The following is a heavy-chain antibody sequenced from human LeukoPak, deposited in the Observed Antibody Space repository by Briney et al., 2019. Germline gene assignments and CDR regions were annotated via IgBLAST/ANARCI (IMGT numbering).Heavy chain of an antibody. CDR2: IRYDGSNK. D-gene: IGHD5-18*01. CDR1: GFTFSSYG. J-gene: IGHJ4*02. Sequence: PGWSLRLSCAAPGFTFSSYGMHWVRQAPGKGLEWVAFIRYDGSNKYYADSVKGRFTISRGNSKNTLDLHINSLRAEDTAVSYCAKVGYSYVLEYWGQGTLVTISS. CDR3: AKVGYSYVLEY. V-gene: IGHV3-30*02.